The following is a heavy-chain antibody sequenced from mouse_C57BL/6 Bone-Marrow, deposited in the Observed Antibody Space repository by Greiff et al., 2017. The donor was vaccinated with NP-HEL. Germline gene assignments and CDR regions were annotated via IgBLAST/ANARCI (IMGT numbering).Heavy chain of an antibody. J-gene: IGHJ4*01. D-gene: IGHD3-1*01. V-gene: IGHV1-55*01. Sequence: QVQLQQPGAELVKSGASVKMSCKASGYTFTSYWITWVKQRPGQGLEWIGDIYPGSGSTNYNEKFKSKATLTVDTSSSTAYMQLSSLTSEDSAVYYCARSGGGSYAMDYWGQGTSVTVSS. CDR2: IYPGSGST. CDR3: ARSGGGSYAMDY. CDR1: GYTFTSYW.